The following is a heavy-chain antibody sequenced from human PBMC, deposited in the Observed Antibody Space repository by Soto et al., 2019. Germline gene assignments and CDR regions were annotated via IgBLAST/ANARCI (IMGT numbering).Heavy chain of an antibody. J-gene: IGHJ6*02. V-gene: IGHV3-21*01. Sequence: GGSLRLSCAASGFTFSSYSMKGVRQAAGKGLEWVSSISSSSSYIYYADSVKGRFTISRDNAKTSLYLQMNSLRAEDTAVYYCARDKYSGSYLRGGYYYGMDVWGQGTTVTVSS. CDR3: ARDKYSGSYLRGGYYYGMDV. D-gene: IGHD1-26*01. CDR2: ISSSSSYI. CDR1: GFTFSSYS.